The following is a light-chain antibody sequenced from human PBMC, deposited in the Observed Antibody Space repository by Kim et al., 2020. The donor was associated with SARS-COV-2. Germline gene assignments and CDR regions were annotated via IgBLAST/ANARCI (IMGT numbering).Light chain of an antibody. CDR1: QSVSSN. J-gene: IGKJ1*01. V-gene: IGKV3-15*01. Sequence: EIVMTQSPATLSVSPGERATLSCRASQSVSSNLAWYQQQPGQAPRLLIYGASTRATGIPARFSGSRSGTEFTLTISSLQSEDYAVYYCQQYNNWPPGTFGQGTKVDIK. CDR2: GAS. CDR3: QQYNNWPPGT.